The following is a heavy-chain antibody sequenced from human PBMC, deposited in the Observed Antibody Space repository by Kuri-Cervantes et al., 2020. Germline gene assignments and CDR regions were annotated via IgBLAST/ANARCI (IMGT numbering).Heavy chain of an antibody. CDR2: ISGSGDII. CDR3: ARVGCSGGSCYMEYYYMDV. Sequence: GGSLRLSCAASGFYFNNYAMTWVRQAPGKGLEWVSSISGSGDIIYYADSVKGRFTISRHNSKNTLYLQMNDLRAEDMAVYYCARVGCSGGSCYMEYYYMDVWGKGTTVTVSS. D-gene: IGHD2-15*01. V-gene: IGHV3-23*01. CDR1: GFYFNNYA. J-gene: IGHJ6*03.